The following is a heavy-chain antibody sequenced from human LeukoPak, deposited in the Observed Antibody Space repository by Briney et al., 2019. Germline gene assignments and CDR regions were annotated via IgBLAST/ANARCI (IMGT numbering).Heavy chain of an antibody. D-gene: IGHD3-9*01. CDR3: TRARVLRYFDWLLDDYYYMDV. J-gene: IGHJ6*03. CDR2: IRSKAYGGTT. Sequence: PGGSLRLSCAASGLTVSTNYMSWVRQAPGKGLEWVGFIRSKAYGGTTEYAASVKGRFTISRDDSKSIAYLQMNSLKTEDTAVYYCTRARVLRYFDWLLDDYYYMDVWGKGTTVTISS. CDR1: GLTVSTNY. V-gene: IGHV3-49*04.